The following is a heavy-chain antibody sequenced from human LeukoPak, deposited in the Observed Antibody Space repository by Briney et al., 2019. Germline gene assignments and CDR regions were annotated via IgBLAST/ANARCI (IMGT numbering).Heavy chain of an antibody. V-gene: IGHV4-34*01. D-gene: IGHD2-21*01. Sequence: PSETLSLTCAVYGVSFSGYYWSWIRQPPGKGLEWIGEINHSGSTNYNPSLKSRVTISVDTSKNQFSLKLSSVTAADTAVYYCASAPLRVWTYYYYGMDVWGHGTTVTVSS. CDR1: GVSFSGYY. CDR3: ASAPLRVWTYYYYGMDV. J-gene: IGHJ6*02. CDR2: INHSGST.